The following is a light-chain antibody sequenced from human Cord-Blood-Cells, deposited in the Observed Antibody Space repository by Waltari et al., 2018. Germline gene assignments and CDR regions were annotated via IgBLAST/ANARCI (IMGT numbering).Light chain of an antibody. J-gene: IGKJ4*01. CDR3: QQYYSTPLT. CDR2: WAT. CDR1: QSVLYSSNNKNY. V-gene: IGKV4-1*01. Sequence: DIVMTQSPDSLAVSLGERATINCKSRQSVLYSSNNKNYLAWYKQKPGQPPKLLIYWATTRESGVPDRFSGSGSGTDFTLTSSSLQAEDVAVYYCQQYYSTPLTFGGGTKVEIK.